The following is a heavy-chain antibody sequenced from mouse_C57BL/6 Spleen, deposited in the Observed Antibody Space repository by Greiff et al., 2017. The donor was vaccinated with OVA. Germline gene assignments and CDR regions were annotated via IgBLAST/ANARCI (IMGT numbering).Heavy chain of an antibody. J-gene: IGHJ2*01. CDR1: GYSITSGYY. V-gene: IGHV3-6*01. CDR2: ISYDGSN. Sequence: DVQLQESGPGLVKPSQSLSLTCSVTGYSITSGYYWNWIRQFPGNKLEWMGYISYDGSNNYNPSLKNRISITRDTSKNQFFLKLNSVTTEDTATYYCAREGDYDGSSYNFDYWGQGTTLTVSS. CDR3: AREGDYDGSSYNFDY. D-gene: IGHD1-1*01.